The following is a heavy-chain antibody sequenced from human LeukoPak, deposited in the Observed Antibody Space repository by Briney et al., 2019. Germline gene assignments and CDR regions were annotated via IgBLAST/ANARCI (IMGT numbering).Heavy chain of an antibody. V-gene: IGHV3-23*01. CDR2: ISGSGGST. Sequence: PGRSLRLSCAASGFTFSSYAMSWVRQAPGKGLEWVSAISGSGGSTYYADSVKGRFTISRDNSKNTLYLQMNSLRAEDTAVYYCAKAPTPGYYDFWSGYSPYYYGMDVWGQGTTVTVSS. CDR3: AKAPTPGYYDFWSGYSPYYYGMDV. D-gene: IGHD3-3*01. CDR1: GFTFSSYA. J-gene: IGHJ6*02.